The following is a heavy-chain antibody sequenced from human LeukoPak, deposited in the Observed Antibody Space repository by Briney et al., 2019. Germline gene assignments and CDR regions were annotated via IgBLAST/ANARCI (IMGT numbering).Heavy chain of an antibody. CDR1: GYTFTGYY. J-gene: IGHJ6*04. CDR3: ARVESMIRGPYMDV. V-gene: IGHV1-2*02. Sequence: ASVKVSCKASGYTFTGYYMYWVRQAPGQGLEWMGWIIPNSGGTKFTQKFQGRVTMTRDTSISTAYMELRRLRSDDTAVYYCARVESMIRGPYMDVWGKGTTVTVSS. CDR2: IIPNSGGT. D-gene: IGHD3-10*01.